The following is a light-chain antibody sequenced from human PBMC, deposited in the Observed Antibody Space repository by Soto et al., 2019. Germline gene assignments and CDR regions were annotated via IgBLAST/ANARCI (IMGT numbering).Light chain of an antibody. CDR2: GAS. CDR1: QSVSSSS. CDR3: QQYGSSPQT. J-gene: IGKJ1*01. Sequence: EMVLTQSPGTLSLSPGERAALSCRASQSVSSSSLAWYQQKPGQAPRLLVYGASSRATGVPDRFSGSGSGTDFTRLIRSLRPEDFALYFCQQYGSSPQTFGQGTKVESK. V-gene: IGKV3-20*01.